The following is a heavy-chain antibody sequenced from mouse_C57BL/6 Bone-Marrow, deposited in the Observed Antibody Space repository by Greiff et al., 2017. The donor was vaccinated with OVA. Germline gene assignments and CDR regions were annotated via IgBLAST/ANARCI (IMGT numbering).Heavy chain of an antibody. CDR2: ISNGGGST. D-gene: IGHD4-1*01. V-gene: IGHV5-12*01. Sequence: EVKLVESGGGLVQPGGSLKLSCAASGFTFSDYYMYWVRQTPEKRLEWVAYISNGGGSTYYPDTVKGRFTISRDNAKNTLYLQMSRLKSEDTAMYYCASSNWDGAMDYWGQGTSVTVSS. CDR1: GFTFSDYY. J-gene: IGHJ4*01. CDR3: ASSNWDGAMDY.